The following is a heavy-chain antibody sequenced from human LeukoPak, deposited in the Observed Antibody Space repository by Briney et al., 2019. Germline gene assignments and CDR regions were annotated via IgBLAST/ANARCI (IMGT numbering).Heavy chain of an antibody. Sequence: ASVKVSCKTFGYTFTSYGVSWVRQAPGQGLEWMGWINTHKGNTNYAQKFQDRVTMTTDTSTSTAYMELRTLRSDDTAVYYCAREHGGYSYGYYWGQGTLVTVSS. V-gene: IGHV1-18*01. J-gene: IGHJ4*02. CDR1: GYTFTSYG. CDR2: INTHKGNT. D-gene: IGHD5-18*01. CDR3: AREHGGYSYGYY.